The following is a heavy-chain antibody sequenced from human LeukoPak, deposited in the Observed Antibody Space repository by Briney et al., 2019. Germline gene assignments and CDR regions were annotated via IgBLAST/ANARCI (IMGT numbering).Heavy chain of an antibody. CDR1: GGSIRSYY. D-gene: IGHD3-3*01. CDR2: IYYSGST. J-gene: IGHJ6*03. V-gene: IGHV4-59*01. CDR3: ARADLRFSNYYYYYMDV. Sequence: SETLSLTCTVSGGSIRSYYWSWIRQPPGKGLEWIGYIYYSGSTNYNPSLKSRVTISVDTSKNQFSLKLSSVAAADTAVYYCARADLRFSNYYYYYMDVWGKGTTVTVSS.